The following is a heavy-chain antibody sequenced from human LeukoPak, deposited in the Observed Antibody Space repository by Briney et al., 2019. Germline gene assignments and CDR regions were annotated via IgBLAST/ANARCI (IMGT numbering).Heavy chain of an antibody. Sequence: GGSLRLSCATSGFTFVDYGLSWVRRAPGEGLEWLGFIRSKASGGAIEYDPSVDGRFTISRDDSKSIAYLQMTSLKTEDTATYFCTREVDGMSAYWGQGTLVTVSS. D-gene: IGHD1-14*01. CDR1: GFTFVDYG. V-gene: IGHV3-49*04. J-gene: IGHJ4*02. CDR3: TREVDGMSAY. CDR2: IRSKASGGAI.